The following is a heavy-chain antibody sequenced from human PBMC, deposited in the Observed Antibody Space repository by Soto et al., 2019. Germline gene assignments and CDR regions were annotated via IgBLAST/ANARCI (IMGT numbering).Heavy chain of an antibody. CDR3: AHRRGAFDI. J-gene: IGHJ3*02. CDR2: IYWDDDE. CDR1: GFSLTTTGVG. V-gene: IGHV2-5*02. Sequence: QITLKESGPTLVKPTQTLTLTCTFSGFSLTTTGVGVGWIRQPPGKALEWLALIYWDDDERYSQSLKSRLTSTKDTSKNQVVLTMTNMDPVDTATYYCAHRRGAFDIWGQGTMVTVSS.